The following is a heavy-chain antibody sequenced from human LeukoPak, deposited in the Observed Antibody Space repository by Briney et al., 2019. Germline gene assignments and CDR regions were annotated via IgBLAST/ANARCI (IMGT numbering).Heavy chain of an antibody. CDR1: GGSISSYY. Sequence: SETLSLTCTVSGGSISSYYWSWIRQPPGKGLEWIGYIYYGGSTNYNPSLKSRVTISVDTSKNQFSLKLSSVTAADTAVYYCARHPPFHAFDIWGQGTMVTVSS. J-gene: IGHJ3*02. V-gene: IGHV4-59*08. D-gene: IGHD3-3*02. CDR2: IYYGGST. CDR3: ARHPPFHAFDI.